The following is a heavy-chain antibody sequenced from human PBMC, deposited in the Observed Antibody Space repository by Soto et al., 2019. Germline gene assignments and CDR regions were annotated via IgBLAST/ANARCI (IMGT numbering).Heavy chain of an antibody. Sequence: VQLVQSGGGLVKPGGSLRLSCAASGFTFTDYYMSWIRQAPGKGLEWVSYISGSGSSFSYADSVKGRFTISRDNAKNSLYLQMNSLRDEDTAVYYCASAPYCGNSAWGIDYWGQGTLVTVSS. CDR1: GFTFTDYY. V-gene: IGHV3-11*01. CDR3: ASAPYCGNSAWGIDY. D-gene: IGHD2-21*02. CDR2: ISGSGSSF. J-gene: IGHJ4*02.